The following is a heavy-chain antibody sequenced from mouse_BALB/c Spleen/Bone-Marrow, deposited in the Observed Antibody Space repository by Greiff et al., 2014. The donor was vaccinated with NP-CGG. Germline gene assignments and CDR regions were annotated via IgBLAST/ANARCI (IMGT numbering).Heavy chain of an antibody. J-gene: IGHJ2*01. CDR3: ARQYGNYFDY. V-gene: IGHV1-80*01. Sequence: QVHVKQSGAELVRPGSSVKISCKASGYAFSSYWMNWVKQRPGRGLEWIGQIYPGDGDTNYNGKFKGKATLTADKSSSTAYMQLSSLTSEDSAVYFCARQYGNYFDYWGQGTTLTVSS. CDR1: GYAFSSYW. CDR2: IYPGDGDT. D-gene: IGHD2-10*02.